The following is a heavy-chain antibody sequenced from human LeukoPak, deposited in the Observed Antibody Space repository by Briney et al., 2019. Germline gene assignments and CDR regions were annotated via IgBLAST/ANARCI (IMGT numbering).Heavy chain of an antibody. CDR3: ARYPLSYSSNWHYYFNY. CDR2: ISASNGNT. V-gene: IGHV1-18*01. D-gene: IGHD6-13*01. J-gene: IGHJ4*02. Sequence: ASVKVSCKASGYTFTSYGVSWVRQAPGQGLEWMGWISASNGNTNYAQNLQDRVTMTTATSTSTAYMELRSLRSDDTAVYYCARYPLSYSSNWHYYFNYWGQGTLLTVSS. CDR1: GYTFTSYG.